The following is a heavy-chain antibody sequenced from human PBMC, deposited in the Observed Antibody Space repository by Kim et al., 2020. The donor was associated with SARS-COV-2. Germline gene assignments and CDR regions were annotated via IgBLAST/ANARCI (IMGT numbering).Heavy chain of an antibody. CDR1: GFTFSDYA. CDR3: AKGAAAGYWYFDL. V-gene: IGHV3-23*01. Sequence: GGSLRLSCAATGFTFSDYAMTWVRQAPGKGLEWVSGISGSGGSTFYADSVKGRFTISRDNPKNTLFLQMKSLRAGDTAEYYCAKGAAAGYWYFDLWGRGT. CDR2: ISGSGGST. D-gene: IGHD6-13*01. J-gene: IGHJ2*01.